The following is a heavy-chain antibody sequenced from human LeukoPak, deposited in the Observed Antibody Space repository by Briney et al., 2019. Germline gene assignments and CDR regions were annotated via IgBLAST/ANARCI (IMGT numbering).Heavy chain of an antibody. CDR3: ASRDGYNGSFDY. CDR2: IYYSGST. J-gene: IGHJ4*02. V-gene: IGHV4-59*01. Sequence: SETLSLTCTVSGGSISSYYWSWIRPPPGKGLEWIGYIYYSGSTNYNPSLKSRVTISVDTSKTQFSLKLSSVTAADTAVYYCASRDGYNGSFDYWGQGTLVTVSS. CDR1: GGSISSYY. D-gene: IGHD5-24*01.